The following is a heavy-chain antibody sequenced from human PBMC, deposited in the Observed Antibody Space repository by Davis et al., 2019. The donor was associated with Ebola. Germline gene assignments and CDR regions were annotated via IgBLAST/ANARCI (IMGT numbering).Heavy chain of an antibody. D-gene: IGHD1-7*01. J-gene: IGHJ2*01. Sequence: SVPVSCKASGYTLPSHGISWVRQAPGQGLEWMGWISAYNGNTNYAQQLQGRVTMTTDTSTSTAYMELRSLRSDETAVDYCAREMELSWYFDLWGRGTLVTVSS. CDR1: GYTLPSHG. V-gene: IGHV1-18*01. CDR2: ISAYNGNT. CDR3: AREMELSWYFDL.